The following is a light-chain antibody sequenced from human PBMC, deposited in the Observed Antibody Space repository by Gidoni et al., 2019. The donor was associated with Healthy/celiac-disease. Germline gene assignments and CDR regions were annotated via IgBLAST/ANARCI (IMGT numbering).Light chain of an antibody. V-gene: IGKV1-39*01. CDR2: AAS. CDR3: QQSYSTPIT. Sequence: DIQMTQSPSSLSASVGDRVTITCRASQSISSYLNWYQQKPGKAPKLLIYAASSLQSGVPSRFSGSGCGTYFTLTISSLQPEDFATYYCQQSYSTPITFGQGTRLEIK. CDR1: QSISSY. J-gene: IGKJ5*01.